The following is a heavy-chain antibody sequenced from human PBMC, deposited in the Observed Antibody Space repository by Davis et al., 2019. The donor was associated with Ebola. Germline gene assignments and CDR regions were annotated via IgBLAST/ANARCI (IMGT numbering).Heavy chain of an antibody. CDR2: INTNTGNP. CDR3: ARVDFGHNYDFWSGYYTRFDP. CDR1: GYTFSSHA. Sequence: ASVKVSCKASGYTFSSHAMNWVRQAPGQGLEWMGWINTNTGNPTYAQGFTGRFVFSLDTSGSTAYLQISSLKAEDTAVYYCARVDFGHNYDFWSGYYTRFDPWGQGTLVTVSS. J-gene: IGHJ5*02. V-gene: IGHV7-4-1*02. D-gene: IGHD3-3*01.